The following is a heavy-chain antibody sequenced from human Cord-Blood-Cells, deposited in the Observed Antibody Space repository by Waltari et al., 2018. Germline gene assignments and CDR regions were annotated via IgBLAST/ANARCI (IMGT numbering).Heavy chain of an antibody. CDR1: GYTLTELS. Sequence: QVQLVQSGAEVKKPGASVKVSCKVSGYTLTELSMHWVRQAPGQGLEWMGGFETEDGETIYAQKFQGRVTMTEDTSTDTAYMELSSLRSEDTAVYYCATVGFYGSGSYYNYYYGMDVWVQGTTVTVSS. V-gene: IGHV1-24*01. D-gene: IGHD3-10*01. J-gene: IGHJ6*02. CDR2: FETEDGET. CDR3: ATVGFYGSGSYYNYYYGMDV.